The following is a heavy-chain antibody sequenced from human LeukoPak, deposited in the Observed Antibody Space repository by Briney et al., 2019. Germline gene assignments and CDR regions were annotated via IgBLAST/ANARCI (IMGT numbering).Heavy chain of an antibody. CDR3: TRVGYIDEGIDY. D-gene: IGHD5-24*01. CDR2: ISGSGGST. CDR1: GFTFSSYA. V-gene: IGHV3-23*01. Sequence: GGSLRLSRAASGFTFSSYAMSWVRQAPGKGLEWVSAISGSGGSTYYADSVKGRFTISRDNSKNTLYLQMNSLRAEDTAIYYCTRVGYIDEGIDYWGQGTLVTVSS. J-gene: IGHJ4*02.